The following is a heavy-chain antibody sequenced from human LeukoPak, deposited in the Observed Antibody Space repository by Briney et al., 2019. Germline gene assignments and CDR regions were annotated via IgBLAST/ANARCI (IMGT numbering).Heavy chain of an antibody. Sequence: MSSETLSLTCTVSGGSISSYYWSWIRQSPGKGLEWIGYIYYSGSTNYNPSLKSRVTISVDTSKNQFSLKLSSVTAADTAVYYCARGPSVDDSSWHYWYFDLWGRGTLVTVSS. CDR2: IYYSGST. V-gene: IGHV4-59*01. CDR1: GGSISSYY. D-gene: IGHD6-13*01. CDR3: ARGPSVDDSSWHYWYFDL. J-gene: IGHJ2*01.